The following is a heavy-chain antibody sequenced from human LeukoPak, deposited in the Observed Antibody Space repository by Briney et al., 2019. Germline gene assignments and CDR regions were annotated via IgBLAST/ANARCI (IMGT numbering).Heavy chain of an antibody. D-gene: IGHD3-22*01. J-gene: IGHJ4*01. CDR2: INPNSGGT. CDR1: GYTFTGYY. CDR3: ASTGPHYYDSSGYYY. V-gene: IGHV1-2*02. Sequence: ASVKVSCKASGYTFTGYYMHWVRQAPGQGLEWMGWINPNSGGTNYAQKFQGRVTMTRDTSISTAYMELSRLRSDDTAVYYCASTGPHYYDSSGYYYWGHGTLVTVSS.